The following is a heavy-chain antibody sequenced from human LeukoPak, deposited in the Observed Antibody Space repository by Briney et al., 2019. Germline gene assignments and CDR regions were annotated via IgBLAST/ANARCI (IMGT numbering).Heavy chain of an antibody. CDR1: GGSISSSSYY. CDR2: IYYSGST. J-gene: IGHJ4*02. CDR3: ARLVVDYGGNQYFDY. D-gene: IGHD4-23*01. V-gene: IGHV4-39*01. Sequence: SETLSLTCTVSGGSISSSSYYWGWIRQPPGKGLEWIGSIYYSGSTYYNPSLKSRVTISVDTSKNQFSLKLSSVTAADTAVYYCARLVVDYGGNQYFDYWGQGTLVTVSS.